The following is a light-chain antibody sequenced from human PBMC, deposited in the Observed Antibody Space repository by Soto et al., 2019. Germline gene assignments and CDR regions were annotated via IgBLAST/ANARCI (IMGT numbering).Light chain of an antibody. Sequence: MTQSPATVSASVGDTDTVTCRASQSVSGCLAWYQQKPGEAPKLLIYDASALPRGVPSRFSGSGSGTKFTLTIASLQPEDFATYYCQQYETFSGTFGPGTKVDIK. V-gene: IGKV1-5*01. CDR2: DAS. CDR1: QSVSGC. J-gene: IGKJ1*01. CDR3: QQYETFSGT.